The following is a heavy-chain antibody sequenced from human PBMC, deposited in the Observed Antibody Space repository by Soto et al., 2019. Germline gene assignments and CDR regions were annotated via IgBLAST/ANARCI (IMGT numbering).Heavy chain of an antibody. D-gene: IGHD2-15*01. V-gene: IGHV1-46*01. CDR3: ARAGYCSGGTCFHGNCDY. J-gene: IGHJ4*02. CDR1: GYTFTTYY. Sequence: QVQLVQSGAEVKRPGASVKVSCKASGYTFTTYYMHWVRQAPGQGLEWLGIINPNGGSTTYAQTFQGRVTMTRDTSTSTVYVELSSLRSEDTAVYYCARAGYCSGGTCFHGNCDYWGQGTLVTVSA. CDR2: INPNGGST.